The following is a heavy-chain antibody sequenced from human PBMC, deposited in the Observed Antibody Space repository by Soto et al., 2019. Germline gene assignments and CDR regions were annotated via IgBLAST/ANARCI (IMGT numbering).Heavy chain of an antibody. Sequence: SETLSLTCAVYGGSFSGYYWSWIRQPPGKGLEWIGEINHSGSTNYNPSLKSRVTISVDTSKNQFSLKLSSVTAADTAVYYCARVRAYYDYVWGSYRYGGPFDYWSQGTLVTVSS. CDR1: GGSFSGYY. V-gene: IGHV4-34*01. D-gene: IGHD3-16*02. CDR3: ARVRAYYDYVWGSYRYGGPFDY. CDR2: INHSGST. J-gene: IGHJ4*02.